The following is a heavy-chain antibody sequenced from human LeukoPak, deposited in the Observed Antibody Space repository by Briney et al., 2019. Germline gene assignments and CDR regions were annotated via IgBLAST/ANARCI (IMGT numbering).Heavy chain of an antibody. CDR3: TRDVPRSSGYPDN. V-gene: IGHV4-59*12. J-gene: IGHJ4*02. Sequence: SETLSLTCTVSGGSISSYYWSWIRQHPGKGLEWIGYIYYSGSTYYNPSLKSRVAISVDTSKNQFSLTVSSVTAADTAVYYCTRDVPRSSGYPDNWGQGTLVTVSS. CDR2: IYYSGST. CDR1: GGSISSYY. D-gene: IGHD3-22*01.